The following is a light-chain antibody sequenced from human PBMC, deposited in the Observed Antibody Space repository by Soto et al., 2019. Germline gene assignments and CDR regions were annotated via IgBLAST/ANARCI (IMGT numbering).Light chain of an antibody. Sequence: EIVLTQSPGTLSLSPGERATLSCRASQSVSSSYLAWYQQKPGQAPRLLIYGASRSATGSPDRFSGSGSGTDFTLTISRVAPEDLVVYYCQQYGRSPRMFGQGTQVQIK. CDR2: GAS. V-gene: IGKV3-20*01. J-gene: IGKJ1*01. CDR1: QSVSSSY. CDR3: QQYGRSPRM.